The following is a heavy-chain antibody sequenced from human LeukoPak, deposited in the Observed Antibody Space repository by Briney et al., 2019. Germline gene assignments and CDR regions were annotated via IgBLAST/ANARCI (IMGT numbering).Heavy chain of an antibody. D-gene: IGHD3-3*01. CDR3: AREGGFYRPLDY. CDR1: GGSVINTNW. V-gene: IGHV4-4*02. Sequence: SGTLSLTCGVSGGSVINTNWWTWVRPPPGKGLEWIGEVHLDGRTNYNPSLESRLTMSVDVSENQVSLKLTSVTAADTAVYYCAREGGFYRPLDYSGQGTLVTVSS. CDR2: VHLDGRT. J-gene: IGHJ4*02.